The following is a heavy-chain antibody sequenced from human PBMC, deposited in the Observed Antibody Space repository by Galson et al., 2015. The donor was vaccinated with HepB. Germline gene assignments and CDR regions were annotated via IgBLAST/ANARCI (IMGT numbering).Heavy chain of an antibody. Sequence: SLRLSCAASEFKFDDYAMHWVRQVPGKGLQWVSGISWDRRNIGYADSVKGRFTISRDNAKNSLYLQMNSLTTEDTALYYCTKAAIAMAPPYYMDVWGKGTTVTVSS. V-gene: IGHV3-9*01. D-gene: IGHD6-19*01. CDR2: ISWDRRNI. J-gene: IGHJ6*03. CDR3: TKAAIAMAPPYYMDV. CDR1: EFKFDDYA.